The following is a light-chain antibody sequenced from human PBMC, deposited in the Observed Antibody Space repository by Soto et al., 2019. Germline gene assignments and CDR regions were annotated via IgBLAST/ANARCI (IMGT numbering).Light chain of an antibody. J-gene: IGLJ2*01. CDR3: AAWDDSLSGHVV. CDR2: RNN. Sequence: QSVLTQPPSASGTPGQRVTISCSGSSSNIGSNYVYWYQQLPGTAPKLLIYRNNQRPSGVPDRFSGSKSGTSASLAISGLRSEYEADYYCAAWDDSLSGHVVFGGGTKLTVL. CDR1: SSNIGSNY. V-gene: IGLV1-47*01.